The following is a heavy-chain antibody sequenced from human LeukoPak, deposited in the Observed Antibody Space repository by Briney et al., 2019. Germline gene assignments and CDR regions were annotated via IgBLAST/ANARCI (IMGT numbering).Heavy chain of an antibody. J-gene: IGHJ3*02. Sequence: GGSLRLSCAASGFTFSSYWMSWVRQAPGKGLEWVANIKQDGSEKYYVDSVKGRFTISRDNAKNSLYLQMNSLRAEDTAVYYCARAFYDSSGADDAFDIWGQGTMVTVSS. CDR3: ARAFYDSSGADDAFDI. V-gene: IGHV3-7*01. D-gene: IGHD3-22*01. CDR2: IKQDGSEK. CDR1: GFTFSSYW.